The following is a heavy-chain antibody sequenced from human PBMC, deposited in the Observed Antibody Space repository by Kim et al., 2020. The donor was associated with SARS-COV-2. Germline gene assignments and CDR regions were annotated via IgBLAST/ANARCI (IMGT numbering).Heavy chain of an antibody. V-gene: IGHV4-39*01. CDR2: IYYSGNT. D-gene: IGHD3-16*01. CDR1: GGSINSTTANYY. Sequence: SETLSLTCTVSGGSINSTTANYYWGWIRQAPGKGLEWIGSIYYSGNTYYSPSLKSRLTISVDTPKNQFSLKLNSVTATDTAVYYCARHGGAWVTYCDFWGQGNLVTVSS. J-gene: IGHJ4*02. CDR3: ARHGGAWVTYCDF.